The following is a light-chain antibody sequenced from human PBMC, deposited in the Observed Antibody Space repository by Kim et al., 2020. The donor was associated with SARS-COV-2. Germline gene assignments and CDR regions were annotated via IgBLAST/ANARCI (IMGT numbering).Light chain of an antibody. CDR3: QQYNEWPRT. CDR2: GAS. V-gene: IGKV3-15*01. Sequence: VSPGVRDTLACRASQSVRSNLAWYQQKPGQAPRLLIHGASTRASGTPARCSGRGSGTEFTLTISSPQSEDFALYYCQQYNEWPRTFGQGTKVDIK. J-gene: IGKJ1*01. CDR1: QSVRSN.